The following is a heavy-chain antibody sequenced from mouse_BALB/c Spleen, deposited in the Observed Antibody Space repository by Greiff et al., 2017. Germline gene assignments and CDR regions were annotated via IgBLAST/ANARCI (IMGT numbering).Heavy chain of an antibody. V-gene: IGHV5-12-2*01. Sequence: EVKLMESGGGLVQPGGSLKLSCAASGFTFSSYIMPWVRQTPEKRLEWVAYISNGGGSTYYPDTVKGRFTISRDNAKNTLYLQMSSLTSEDTAMYYCARQGDYDAWFAYWGQGTLVTVSA. CDR3: ARQGDYDAWFAY. D-gene: IGHD2-4*01. CDR1: GFTFSSYI. CDR2: ISNGGGST. J-gene: IGHJ3*01.